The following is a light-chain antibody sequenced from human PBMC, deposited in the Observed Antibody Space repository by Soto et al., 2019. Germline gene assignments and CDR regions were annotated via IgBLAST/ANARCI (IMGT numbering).Light chain of an antibody. CDR2: KAS. CDR1: QDIVRW. V-gene: IGKV1-5*03. CDR3: QEHNSYSRT. J-gene: IGKJ1*01. Sequence: ETQMTQSPSTLSASVGDRVIITCRASQDIVRWLAWYQQKPGKAPKLLIYKASTLESGVPFRFSGSGSGTEFTLTISSLQPDDFATYYCQEHNSYSRTFGQGTRVEAK.